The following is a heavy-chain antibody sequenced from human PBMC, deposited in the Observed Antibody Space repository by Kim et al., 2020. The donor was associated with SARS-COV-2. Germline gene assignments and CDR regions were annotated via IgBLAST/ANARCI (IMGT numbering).Heavy chain of an antibody. J-gene: IGHJ5*02. D-gene: IGHD6-13*01. V-gene: IGHV4-34*01. Sequence: SETLSLTCAVYGGSFSGYYWSWIRQPPGKGLEWIGEINHSGSTNYNPSLKSRVTISVDTSKNQFSLKLSSVTAADTAVYYCARTRIAAAGTRFDPWGQGTLVTVSS. CDR2: INHSGST. CDR3: ARTRIAAAGTRFDP. CDR1: GGSFSGYY.